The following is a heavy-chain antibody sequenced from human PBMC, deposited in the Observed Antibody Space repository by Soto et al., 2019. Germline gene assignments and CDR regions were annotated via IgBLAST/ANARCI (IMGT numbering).Heavy chain of an antibody. CDR1: VFTFCNYA. CDR2: ISASGGRT. D-gene: IGHD4-17*01. J-gene: IGHJ3*02. Sequence: GGSLRLSCAASVFTFCNYALSWVRQAPGKGLEWVSGISASGGRTYYADSVKGRSTISRDDSRTTLYLQMTSLRVEDSVVYYCAKDPNGDYVGGFDMRGQGTMVTVSS. V-gene: IGHV3-23*01. CDR3: AKDPNGDYVGGFDM.